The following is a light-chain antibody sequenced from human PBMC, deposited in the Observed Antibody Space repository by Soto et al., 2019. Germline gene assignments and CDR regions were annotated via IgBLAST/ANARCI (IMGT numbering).Light chain of an antibody. CDR2: GAS. CDR3: QQYRNWPLT. J-gene: IGKJ4*01. V-gene: IGKV3-15*01. CDR1: ESVSSS. Sequence: EIVMTQSPATPCVSPGERATLSCRASESVSSSLAWYQHKPGQSPRLLIYGASTRATNIAARFSGSGSGTEFTLTISSLQSEDFAVYYCQQYRNWPLTFGGGTKVEI.